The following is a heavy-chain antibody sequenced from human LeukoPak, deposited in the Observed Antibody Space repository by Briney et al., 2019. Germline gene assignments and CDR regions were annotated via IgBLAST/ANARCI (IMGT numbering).Heavy chain of an antibody. Sequence: SETLSLTCTVYGGSISSSSYYWDWIRQPPWKGLEWIGSIYYSGSTYYNPSLKSRVTISVDTSKNQFSLKLSSVTAADTAVYYCARTSIAARRVKNNWFDPWGQGTLVTVSS. CDR3: ARTSIAARRVKNNWFDP. CDR1: GGSISSSSYY. J-gene: IGHJ5*02. V-gene: IGHV4-39*07. CDR2: IYYSGST. D-gene: IGHD6-6*01.